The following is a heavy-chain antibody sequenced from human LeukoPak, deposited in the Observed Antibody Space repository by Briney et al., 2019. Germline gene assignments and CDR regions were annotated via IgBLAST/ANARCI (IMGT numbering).Heavy chain of an antibody. V-gene: IGHV3-11*01. Sequence: AGGSLRLSCAASGFTFSDYYMSWIRQAPGKGLEWVSYISSSGSTIYYADSVKGRFTISRDNAKNSLYLQMNSLRAEDTAVYYCARDLTYYYDSSGYYPDYWGQGTLVTVSS. CDR3: ARDLTYYYDSSGYYPDY. D-gene: IGHD3-22*01. CDR2: ISSSGSTI. CDR1: GFTFSDYY. J-gene: IGHJ4*02.